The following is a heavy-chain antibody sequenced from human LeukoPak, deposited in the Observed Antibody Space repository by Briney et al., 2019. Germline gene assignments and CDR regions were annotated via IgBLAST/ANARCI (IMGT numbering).Heavy chain of an antibody. CDR3: ARGHGVDY. Sequence: KSGRSLRLSCAASGFTFTSYAMHWVRQAPGQRLEWMGWINAGNGNTKYSQKFQGRVTITRDTSASTAYMELSSLRSEDTAVYYCARGHGVDYWGQGTLVTVSS. CDR2: INAGNGNT. CDR1: GFTFTSYA. V-gene: IGHV1-3*01. D-gene: IGHD3-10*01. J-gene: IGHJ4*02.